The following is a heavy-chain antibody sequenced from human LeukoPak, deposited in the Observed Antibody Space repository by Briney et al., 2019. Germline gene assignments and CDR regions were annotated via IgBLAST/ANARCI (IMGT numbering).Heavy chain of an antibody. CDR1: GFTFSDYY. CDR2: ISSSGSTT. D-gene: IGHD6-13*01. V-gene: IGHV3-11*01. Sequence: GGSLRLSCAASGFTFSDYYMRWIRQAPGKGLEWVSYISSSGSTTHYADSVKGRFTIARDNGKNSLYLQMNSLRTEDTALYYCAKDAGISAAGTYFPHWGQGTLVTVSS. CDR3: AKDAGISAAGTYFPH. J-gene: IGHJ1*01.